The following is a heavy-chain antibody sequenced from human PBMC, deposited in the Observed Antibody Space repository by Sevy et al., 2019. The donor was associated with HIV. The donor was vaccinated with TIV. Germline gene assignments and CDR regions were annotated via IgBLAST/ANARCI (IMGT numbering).Heavy chain of an antibody. V-gene: IGHV4-4*07. CDR1: GGSISSYY. CDR2: IYTGGNT. Sequence: SETLSLTCTVSGGSISSYYWSWIRQPAGKGLEWIGRIYTGGNTNYNPSLKRRVTMSADTSKNQFPLKVSSVTAAETAVYYCARDYVYKINWRTDWYFDLWGRGTLVTVSS. D-gene: IGHD1-1*01. CDR3: ARDYVYKINWRTDWYFDL. J-gene: IGHJ2*01.